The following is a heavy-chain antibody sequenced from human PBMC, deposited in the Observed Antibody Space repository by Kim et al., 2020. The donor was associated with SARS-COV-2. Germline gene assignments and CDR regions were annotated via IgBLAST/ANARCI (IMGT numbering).Heavy chain of an antibody. J-gene: IGHJ3*02. Sequence: SETLSLTCTVSGGSISSYYWSWIRQPPGKGLEWIGYIYYSGSTNYNPSLKSRVTISVDTSKNQFSLKLSSVTAADTAVYYCAREGRSYDSSGYSNDAFDIWGQGTMVTVSS. CDR2: IYYSGST. CDR1: GGSISSYY. CDR3: AREGRSYDSSGYSNDAFDI. V-gene: IGHV4-59*13. D-gene: IGHD3-22*01.